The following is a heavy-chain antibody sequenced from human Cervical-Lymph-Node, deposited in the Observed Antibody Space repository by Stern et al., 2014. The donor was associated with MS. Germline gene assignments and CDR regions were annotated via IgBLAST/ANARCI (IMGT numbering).Heavy chain of an antibody. J-gene: IGHJ4*02. CDR1: GFMFRVYT. V-gene: IGHV3-21*01. CDR2: ISGSGRYI. D-gene: IGHD5-12*01. CDR3: ASDVATGY. Sequence: EVQLLESGGGLVKPGGSLTLSCTASGFMFRVYTMVWVRPAPGKGLEWVSSISGSGRYIFYADSVKGRFTISRDNANNTLNLQMSSLRVEDTAVYYCASDVATGYWGQGTLVTVSS.